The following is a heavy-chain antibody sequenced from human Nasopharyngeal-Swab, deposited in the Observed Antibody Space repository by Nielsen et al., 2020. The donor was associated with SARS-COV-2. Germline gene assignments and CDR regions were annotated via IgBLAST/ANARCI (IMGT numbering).Heavy chain of an antibody. V-gene: IGHV4-59*01. CDR2: IYYSGST. D-gene: IGHD3-3*01. Sequence: SETLSLTCTVSGGSISGYYWSWIRQPPGKGLEWIGYIYYSGSTNYNPSLKSRVTISVDTSKNQFSLKLSSVTAADTAVYYCARGYYDFWSGYYEYYYGMDVWGQGTTVTVSS. CDR1: GGSISGYY. CDR3: ARGYYDFWSGYYEYYYGMDV. J-gene: IGHJ6*02.